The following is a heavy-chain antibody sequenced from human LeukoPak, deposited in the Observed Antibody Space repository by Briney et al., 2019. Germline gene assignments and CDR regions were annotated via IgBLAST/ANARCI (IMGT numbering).Heavy chain of an antibody. D-gene: IGHD4-17*01. CDR3: ARVSYGDYEYYFDY. Sequence: PETMSLTCTVSGGSISSYYWSWIRPPPGKGLEWIGYIYYSGSTNYNPSLKSRVTISVDTSKNQFSLKLSSVTAADTAVYYCARVSYGDYEYYFDYWGQGTLVTVSS. J-gene: IGHJ4*02. CDR2: IYYSGST. V-gene: IGHV4-59*01. CDR1: GGSISSYY.